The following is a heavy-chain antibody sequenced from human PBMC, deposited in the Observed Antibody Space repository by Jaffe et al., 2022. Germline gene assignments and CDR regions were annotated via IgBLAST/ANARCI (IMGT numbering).Heavy chain of an antibody. CDR1: GFTFSNAW. D-gene: IGHD6-19*01. V-gene: IGHV3-15*01. CDR3: TTAGIAVAGDTPDY. J-gene: IGHJ4*02. CDR2: IKSKTDGGTT. Sequence: EVQLVESGGGLVKPGGSLRLSCAASGFTFSNAWMSWVRQAPGKGLEWVGRIKSKTDGGTTDYAAPVKGRFTISRDDSKNTLYLQMNSLKTEDTAVYYCTTAGIAVAGDTPDYWGQGTLVTVSS.